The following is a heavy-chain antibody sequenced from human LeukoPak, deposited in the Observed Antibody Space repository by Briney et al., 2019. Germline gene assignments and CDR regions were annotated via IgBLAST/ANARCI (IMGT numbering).Heavy chain of an antibody. J-gene: IGHJ3*02. CDR1: GLTVSSNY. CDR3: AKPITMIVVVNAFDI. CDR2: IYSGGST. V-gene: IGHV3-66*01. Sequence: GGSLRLSCAASGLTVSSNYMSWVRQAPGKGLEWVSVIYSGGSTYYADSVKGRFTISRDNSKNTLYLQMNSLRAEDTAVYYCAKPITMIVVVNAFDIWGQGTMVTVSS. D-gene: IGHD3-22*01.